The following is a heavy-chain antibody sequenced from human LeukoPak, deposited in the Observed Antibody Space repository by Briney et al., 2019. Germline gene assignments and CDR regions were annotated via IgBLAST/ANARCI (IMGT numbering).Heavy chain of an antibody. D-gene: IGHD3-22*01. CDR1: GYTFTGYY. CDR3: AREDYYDSSGYLWSGAFDI. V-gene: IGHV1-2*02. J-gene: IGHJ3*02. CDR2: INPNSGGT. Sequence: ASVKVSCKASGYTFTGYYMHWVRQAPGQGLEWMGWINPNSGGTNYAQKFQGRVTMTRDTSISTAYMELSRLRSDDTAVYYCAREDYYDSSGYLWSGAFDIWGQGTMVTVSS.